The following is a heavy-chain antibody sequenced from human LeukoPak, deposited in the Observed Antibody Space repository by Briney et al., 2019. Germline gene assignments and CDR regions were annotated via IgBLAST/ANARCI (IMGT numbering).Heavy chain of an antibody. Sequence: PGGSLRLSCAASGFTFDYDAMHWVRQAPGRGPEWVSQISGDSGDIGYADSVKGRFTISRNNAKNTLFLQMNSLRPEDTAVYYCARDKEYSYGYDFDYWGQGTLVTVSS. J-gene: IGHJ4*02. CDR2: ISGDSGDI. V-gene: IGHV3-9*01. D-gene: IGHD5-18*01. CDR1: GFTFDYDA. CDR3: ARDKEYSYGYDFDY.